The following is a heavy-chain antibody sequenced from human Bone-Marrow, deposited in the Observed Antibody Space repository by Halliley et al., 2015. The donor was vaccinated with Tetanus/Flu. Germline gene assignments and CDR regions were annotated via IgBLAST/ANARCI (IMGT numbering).Heavy chain of an antibody. J-gene: IGHJ3*01. CDR2: IYTDGTYT. D-gene: IGHD6-13*01. CDR3: TRGAEAGTGRDAFDL. Sequence: SRIYTDGTYTDYADSVKGRFTISRDNAKNTLYLQMNSLRAEDSALYHRTRGAEAGTGRDAFDLWGQGTMVTVSS. V-gene: IGHV3-74*01.